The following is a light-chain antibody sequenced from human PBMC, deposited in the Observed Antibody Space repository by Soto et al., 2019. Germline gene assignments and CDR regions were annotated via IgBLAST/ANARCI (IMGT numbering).Light chain of an antibody. J-gene: IGKJ1*01. Sequence: IQLTQSPSSLSASVGDRVTITCRASQGISSYLAWYQQNPGKAPRLLIYATSTLQSGVPSRFSGSGSGTDFTLTISSLQPEDFATYYCQLLNSPSTFGQGIKVEIK. V-gene: IGKV1-9*01. CDR3: QLLNSPST. CDR2: ATS. CDR1: QGISSY.